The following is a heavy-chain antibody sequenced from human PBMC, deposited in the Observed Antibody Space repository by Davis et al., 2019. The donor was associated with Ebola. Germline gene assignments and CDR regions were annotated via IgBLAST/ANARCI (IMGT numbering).Heavy chain of an antibody. D-gene: IGHD3-22*01. V-gene: IGHV3-33*01. CDR1: GFTFSSYG. CDR2: IWYDGSNK. CDR3: ARDIGYDSSGYHNWFDP. Sequence: GESLKISCAASGFTFSSYGMHWVRQAPGKGLEWVAVIWYDGSNKYYADSVKGRFTISRDNSKNTLYLQMNSLRAEDTAVYYCARDIGYDSSGYHNWFDPWGQGTLVTVSS. J-gene: IGHJ5*02.